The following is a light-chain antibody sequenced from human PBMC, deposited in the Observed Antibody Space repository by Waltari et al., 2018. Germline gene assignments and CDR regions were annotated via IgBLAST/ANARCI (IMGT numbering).Light chain of an antibody. V-gene: IGKV3-20*01. CDR2: HAS. J-gene: IGKJ1*01. CDR1: QSISKY. Sequence: CKARQSISKYLAWYQQKPGQAPRLLIYHASSRAAGIPDRFSGSGSGTDFSLSISRLEPEDFAVYYCQHYESLPVTFGQGTKVEIK. CDR3: QHYESLPVT.